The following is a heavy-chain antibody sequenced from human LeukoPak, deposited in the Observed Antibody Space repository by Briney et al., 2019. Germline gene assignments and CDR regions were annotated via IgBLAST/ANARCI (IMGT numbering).Heavy chain of an antibody. V-gene: IGHV4-34*01. J-gene: IGHJ6*02. CDR3: ARTLYSNYINYYYYYGMDV. CDR1: GRSFSGYY. D-gene: IGHD4-11*01. CDR2: INHSGST. Sequence: SETLSLTCAVYGRSFSGYYWSWIRQPPGKGLEWIGEINHSGSTNYNPSLKSRVTISVDTSKNQFSLKLSSVTAADTAVYYCARTLYSNYINYYYYYGMDVWGQGTTVTVSS.